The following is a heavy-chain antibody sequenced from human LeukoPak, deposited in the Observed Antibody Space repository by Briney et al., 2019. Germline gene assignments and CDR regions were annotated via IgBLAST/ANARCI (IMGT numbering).Heavy chain of an antibody. CDR1: GGSITNTNY. J-gene: IGHJ4*02. V-gene: IGHV4-4*02. CDR2: VNLQGST. CDR3: AREGGPYRPLDY. Sequence: SETLSLTCGVSGGSITNTNYWTWVRQPPGKGLEWIGEVNLQGSTNYNPSLMGRVAISVDTSENHVSLQLTSVTAADTAVYYCAREGGPYRPLDYSGQGTLVTVSS.